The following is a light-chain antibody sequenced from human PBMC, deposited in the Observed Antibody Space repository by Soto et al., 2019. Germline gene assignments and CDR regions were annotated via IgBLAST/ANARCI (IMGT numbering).Light chain of an antibody. CDR1: QSVADSS. CDR2: DTF. J-gene: IGKJ3*01. V-gene: IGKV3-20*01. CDR3: QHYGTSPPLT. Sequence: EIVLTQSPGIVSLSPGERATLACRASQSVADSSLAWYQQRPGQAPRLLIYDTFTRATGIPARFSGSGSGTDFTLTISGVEPEDFAVYYCQHYGTSPPLTFGPGTTVDL.